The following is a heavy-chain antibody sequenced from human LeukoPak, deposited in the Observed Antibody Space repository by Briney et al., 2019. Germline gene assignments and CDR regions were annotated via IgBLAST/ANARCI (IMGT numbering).Heavy chain of an antibody. D-gene: IGHD2-8*01. CDR3: ARDLMVATGRPQPIDY. V-gene: IGHV1-69*05. CDR1: GGTFSSYA. CDR2: IIPIFGTA. Sequence: SVKVSCKASGGTFSSYAISWVRQAPGQGLEWMGGIIPIFGTANYAQKFQGRVTVTRDTSASTAYMELSSLKSEDTALYYCARDLMVATGRPQPIDYWGQGTLVTVSS. J-gene: IGHJ4*02.